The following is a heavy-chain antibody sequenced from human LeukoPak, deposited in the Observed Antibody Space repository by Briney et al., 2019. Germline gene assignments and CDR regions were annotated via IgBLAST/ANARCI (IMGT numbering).Heavy chain of an antibody. D-gene: IGHD2-21*01. J-gene: IGHJ4*02. CDR1: GFTFSSYS. V-gene: IGHV3-21*01. CDR2: ISSSSSYI. Sequence: PGGSLRLSCAASGFTFSSYSMNWVRQAPGKGLEWVSSISSSSSYIYYADSVKGRFTTSRDNAKNLLYLQMNSLRAEDTAVYYCARAFRLELDYWGQGTLVTVSS. CDR3: ARAFRLELDY.